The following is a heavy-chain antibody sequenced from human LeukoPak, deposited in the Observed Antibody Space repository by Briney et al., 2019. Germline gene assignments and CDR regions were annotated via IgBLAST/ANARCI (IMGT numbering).Heavy chain of an antibody. V-gene: IGHV3-30*02. CDR2: IRYDGSNK. J-gene: IGHJ6*02. CDR1: GFSFSTYG. CDR3: AKEVDWNLDYYYYGMDV. D-gene: IGHD1-1*01. Sequence: GGSLRLSCAASGFSFSTYGMHWVRQAPGKGLEWVAFIRYDGSNKYSADSVKGRFTISRDNSKNTLYLQMNSLRTEDTAVYFCAKEVDWNLDYYYYGMDVWGQGTTVTVSS.